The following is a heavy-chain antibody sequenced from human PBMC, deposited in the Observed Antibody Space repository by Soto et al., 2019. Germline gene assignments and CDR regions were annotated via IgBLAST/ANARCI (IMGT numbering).Heavy chain of an antibody. Sequence: QVQLVESGGGVVQPGRSLRLSCAASGFTFSSHGMHWVRQAPGKGLEWVAVIWYDGSNTYYADSVKGRFTISRDDSKNMVYLQMNSLRAEATAVYYCVRDGWYSIQAPYWGQGTLVTVSS. CDR1: GFTFSSHG. J-gene: IGHJ4*02. V-gene: IGHV3-33*01. CDR3: VRDGWYSIQAPY. CDR2: IWYDGSNT. D-gene: IGHD6-19*01.